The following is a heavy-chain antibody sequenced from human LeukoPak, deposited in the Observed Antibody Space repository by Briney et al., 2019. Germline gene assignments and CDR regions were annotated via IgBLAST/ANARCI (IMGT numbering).Heavy chain of an antibody. Sequence: PSETLSLTCTVSGSSSSSGSDFWSWIRQPAGKALEWIGRIYFSGSTSYNPSLKSRVTISVDTSRNQFSLKLSSVTAADTAIYYCAKRDSSPGAFDIWGQGTMVTVSS. CDR1: GSSSSSGSDF. CDR2: IYFSGST. D-gene: IGHD6-13*01. CDR3: AKRDSSPGAFDI. J-gene: IGHJ3*02. V-gene: IGHV4-61*02.